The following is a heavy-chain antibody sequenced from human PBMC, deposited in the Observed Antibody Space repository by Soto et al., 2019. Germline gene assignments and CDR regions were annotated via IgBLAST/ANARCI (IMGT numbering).Heavy chain of an antibody. CDR1: GFTFSSNA. CDR2: ISGSGGTT. V-gene: IGHV3-23*01. D-gene: IGHD3-10*01. Sequence: EVQLLESGGGLVQPGGSLRISCIGSGFTFSSNAMSWVRQAQGKGMEWVSAISGSGGTTYYADSVKGRFAVSSDNSNNTLYLQMNSLGAEDTALYYCAKQRAGFGSGSDTYYFDYWGQGTLVTVSS. J-gene: IGHJ4*02. CDR3: AKQRAGFGSGSDTYYFDY.